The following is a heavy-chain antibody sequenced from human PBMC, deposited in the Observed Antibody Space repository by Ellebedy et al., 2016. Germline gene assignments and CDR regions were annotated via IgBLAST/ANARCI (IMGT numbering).Heavy chain of an antibody. CDR3: ARSRPDIVLMVYAAFGWFDP. CDR1: GGSISSSSYY. V-gene: IGHV4-39*01. J-gene: IGHJ5*02. CDR2: IYYSGST. Sequence: SETLSLXXTVSGGSISSSSYYWGWIRQPPGKGLEWIGSIYYSGSTYYNPSLKSRVTISVDTSKNQFSLKLSSVTAADTAVYYCARSRPDIVLMVYAAFGWFDPWGQGTLVTVSS. D-gene: IGHD2-8*01.